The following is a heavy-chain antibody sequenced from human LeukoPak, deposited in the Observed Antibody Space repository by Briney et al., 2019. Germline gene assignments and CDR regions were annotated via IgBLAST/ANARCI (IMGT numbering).Heavy chain of an antibody. CDR3: AKRGTY. CDR1: GFTFSSYA. CDR2: ISSSAAHT. Sequence: PGGSLRLSCAASGFTFSSYAMDWVRQAQGKGLEWVSTISSSAAHTLYADSVKGPFTISRHNAKNTLYIRVNSLRADDTAIYYRAKRGTYWGQGTLVSVSS. V-gene: IGHV3-23*01. D-gene: IGHD3-16*01. J-gene: IGHJ4*02.